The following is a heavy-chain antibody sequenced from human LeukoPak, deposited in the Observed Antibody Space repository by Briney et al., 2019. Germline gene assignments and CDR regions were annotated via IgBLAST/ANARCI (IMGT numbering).Heavy chain of an antibody. CDR3: ARDRSGYDIFDY. D-gene: IGHD5-12*01. CDR1: GGSIGSGDYY. V-gene: IGHV4-30-4*01. Sequence: PSETLSLTCTVSGGSIGSGDYYWSWIRQSPEKGLEWIGYIHHRGSTYYNPSLKSRLTISVDTSKNQFSLKLSSVTAADTAMYYCARDRSGYDIFDYWGQGTLVTVSS. CDR2: IHHRGST. J-gene: IGHJ4*02.